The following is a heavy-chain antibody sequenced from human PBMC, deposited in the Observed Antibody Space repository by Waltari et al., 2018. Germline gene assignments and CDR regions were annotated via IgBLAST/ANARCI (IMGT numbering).Heavy chain of an antibody. J-gene: IGHJ4*02. D-gene: IGHD3-22*01. V-gene: IGHV3-33*01. CDR3: ARDLSYYYDSSDADY. CDR1: GFTFSSYG. CDR2: RWNDGSNK. Sequence: QVQLVESGGGVVQPGRSLRLSCAASGFTFSSYGMHWVRQAPGKGLEWVAVRWNDGSNKHYADSVKGRFTISRDNSKNTLYLQMNSLRAEDTAVYYCARDLSYYYDSSDADYWGQGTLVTVSS.